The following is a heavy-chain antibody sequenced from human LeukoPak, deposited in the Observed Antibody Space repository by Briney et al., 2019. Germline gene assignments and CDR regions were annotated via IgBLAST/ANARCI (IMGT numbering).Heavy chain of an antibody. CDR1: GFIVSSNH. J-gene: IGHJ4*02. Sequence: PGGSLRLSCAASGFIVSSNHMSWVRQAPGKGLEWVSVIYSGGGTYYADSVKGRFTISRDNSKTTLYLQMNSLRAEDTAVYYCAKRGAEVGTTVAPGDYWGQGTLVTVSS. D-gene: IGHD1-26*01. CDR2: IYSGGGT. V-gene: IGHV3-53*01. CDR3: AKRGAEVGTTVAPGDY.